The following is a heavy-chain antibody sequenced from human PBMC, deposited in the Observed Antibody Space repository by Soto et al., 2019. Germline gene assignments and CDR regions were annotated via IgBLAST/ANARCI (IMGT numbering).Heavy chain of an antibody. Sequence: QVQLVQSGAEVKKPGASVNVSCRASGYTFNDYFLHWVRQAPGQGLEWMGWINPTSGSTHFAEKFAGLGTMTRDASITTVYLVINRLRSDDPAVYYCARVTATSPDAGLDPWGQGTLVTVSS. CDR2: INPTSGST. CDR3: ARVTATSPDAGLDP. V-gene: IGHV1-2*04. D-gene: IGHD1-1*01. CDR1: GYTFNDYF. J-gene: IGHJ5*02.